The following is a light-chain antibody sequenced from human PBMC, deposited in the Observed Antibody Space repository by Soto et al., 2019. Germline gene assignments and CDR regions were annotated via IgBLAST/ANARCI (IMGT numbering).Light chain of an antibody. CDR2: DVN. Sequence: QSALTHPASVSGSPGQSITVSCPGTSSDIGGSNYVSWYQQHPGKAPRLIIYDVNNRPSGVSARFSGSKSGNTASLTISGLQAEDDADYYRTSYPRSPLYVFGTGTQRTVL. CDR3: TSYPRSPLYV. V-gene: IGLV2-14*03. CDR1: SSDIGGSNY. J-gene: IGLJ1*01.